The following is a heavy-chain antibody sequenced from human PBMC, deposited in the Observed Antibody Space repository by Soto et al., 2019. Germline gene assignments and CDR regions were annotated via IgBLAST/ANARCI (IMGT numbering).Heavy chain of an antibody. J-gene: IGHJ4*02. CDR2: ISWNSGNI. Sequence: EVQLVESGGGLVQPGRSQRLSCAASGFIFDEYAMHWVRQAPGKGLEWVSSISWNSGNIGYADSVKGRFTISRDNAKNSLYLQMNSVRGEDTALYYDYWGQGTLVTVSS. CDR3: Y. V-gene: IGHV3-9*01. CDR1: GFIFDEYA.